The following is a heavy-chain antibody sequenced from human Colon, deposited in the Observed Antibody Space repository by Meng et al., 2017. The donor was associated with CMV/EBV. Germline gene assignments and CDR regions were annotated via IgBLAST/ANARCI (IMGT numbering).Heavy chain of an antibody. D-gene: IGHD6-6*01. CDR3: AREGGGTIAPRDLDY. Sequence: GFTFGSDGMNWVRQAPGKGLVWVSRINRDGSSTSYADSVKGRFTISRDNAKNTLYLQMNSLRAEDTAVYYCAREGGGTIAPRDLDYWGQGTLVTVSS. CDR1: GFTFGSDG. J-gene: IGHJ4*02. V-gene: IGHV3-74*01. CDR2: INRDGSST.